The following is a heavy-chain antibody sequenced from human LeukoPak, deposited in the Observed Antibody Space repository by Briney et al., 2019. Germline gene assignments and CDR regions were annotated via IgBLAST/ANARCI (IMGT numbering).Heavy chain of an antibody. V-gene: IGHV1-18*04. J-gene: IGHJ5*02. CDR3: ARDLQLDWFDP. Sequence: RASVKVSCKASGYTFTGYYMHWVRQAPGQGLEWMGWISAYNGNTNYAQKLQGRVTMTTDTSTSAAYMELRSLRSDDTAVYYCARDLQLDWFDPWGQGTLVTVSS. D-gene: IGHD6-6*01. CDR2: ISAYNGNT. CDR1: GYTFTGYY.